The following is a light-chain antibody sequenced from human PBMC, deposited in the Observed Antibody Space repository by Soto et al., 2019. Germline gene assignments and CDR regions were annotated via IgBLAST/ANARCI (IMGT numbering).Light chain of an antibody. J-gene: IGLJ1*01. CDR3: SSYAGSSNV. Sequence: QSALTQPASVSGSPGQSITISCSGTSSDIGTYDHVSWYQQFTGKSPKLMIYSVSNRPSGVSNRFSGSKSGNTASLTISGLQAEDEADYYCSSYAGSSNVFGTGTKVTVL. V-gene: IGLV2-14*01. CDR2: SVS. CDR1: SSDIGTYDH.